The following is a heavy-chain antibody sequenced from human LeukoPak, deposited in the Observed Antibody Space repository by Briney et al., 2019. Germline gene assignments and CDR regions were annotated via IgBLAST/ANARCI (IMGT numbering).Heavy chain of an antibody. V-gene: IGHV3-23*01. J-gene: IGHJ6*02. Sequence: PGGSLRLSRAASGFAFSSYAMTWVRQAPGKGLEWVSDISSSGGSTYYADSVKGRFTISRDNSKNTLYVQLNSLRAEDTAIYYCAKLKDIELGWGIDIWGQGTTVTVS. CDR3: AKLKDIELGWGIDI. CDR1: GFAFSSYA. D-gene: IGHD2-8*01. CDR2: ISSSGGST.